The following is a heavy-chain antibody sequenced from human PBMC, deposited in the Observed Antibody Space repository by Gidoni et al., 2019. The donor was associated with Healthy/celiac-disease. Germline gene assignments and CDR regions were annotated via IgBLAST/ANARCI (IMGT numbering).Heavy chain of an antibody. CDR2: IYTSGST. Sequence: QVQLQESGPGLVKPSETLSLTCPVSGGSISSYYWSWIRQPAGKGLEWIGRIYTSGSTNYNPSLKSRVTMSVDTSKNQFSLKLSSVTAADTAVYYCAREGDGGGYTYYYYGMDVWGQGTTVTVSS. J-gene: IGHJ6*02. V-gene: IGHV4-4*07. CDR1: GGSISSYY. D-gene: IGHD3-22*01. CDR3: AREGDGGGYTYYYYGMDV.